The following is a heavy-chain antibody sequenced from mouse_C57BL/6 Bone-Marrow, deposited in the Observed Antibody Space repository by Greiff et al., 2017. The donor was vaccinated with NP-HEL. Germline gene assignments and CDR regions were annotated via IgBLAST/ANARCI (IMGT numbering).Heavy chain of an antibody. CDR1: GYTFTSYW. D-gene: IGHD1-1*01. V-gene: IGHV1-74*01. Sequence: QVQLQQPGAELVKPGASVKVSCKASGYTFTSYWMHWVKQRPGQGLEWIGRIHPSDSDTNYNQKFKGKATLTVDKSSSPAYMQLSILPSEDSAVYYCAPLIYYYAVWGQGTLVTVSA. J-gene: IGHJ3*02. CDR2: IHPSDSDT. CDR3: APLIYYYAV.